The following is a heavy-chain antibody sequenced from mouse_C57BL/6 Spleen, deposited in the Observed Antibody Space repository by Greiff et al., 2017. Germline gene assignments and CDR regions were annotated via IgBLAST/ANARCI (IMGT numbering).Heavy chain of an antibody. D-gene: IGHD2-4*01. CDR2: IYPRSGNT. J-gene: IGHJ3*01. Sequence: QVQLKQSGAELARPGASVKLSCKASGYTFTSYGISWVKQRTGQGLEWIGEIYPRSGNTYYNEKFKGKATLTADKSSSTAYMELRSLTSEDSAVYFCMITTEFAYWGQGTLVTVSA. CDR3: MITTEFAY. V-gene: IGHV1-81*01. CDR1: GYTFTSYG.